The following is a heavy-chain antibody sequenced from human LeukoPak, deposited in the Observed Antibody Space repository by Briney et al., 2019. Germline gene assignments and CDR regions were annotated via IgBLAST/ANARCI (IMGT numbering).Heavy chain of an antibody. CDR2: IKEDGNEK. V-gene: IGHV3-7*03. J-gene: IGHJ4*02. CDR1: GFTFSNYW. Sequence: GGSPRLSCAASGFTFSNYWMTWVRQAPGKGLEWVANIKEDGNEKHYVDSVKGRFTISRDNAKNSLYLQMNSLRAEDTAVYYCARDLGVAAAGTVGYFDYWGQGTLVTVSS. CDR3: ARDLGVAAAGTVGYFDY. D-gene: IGHD6-13*01.